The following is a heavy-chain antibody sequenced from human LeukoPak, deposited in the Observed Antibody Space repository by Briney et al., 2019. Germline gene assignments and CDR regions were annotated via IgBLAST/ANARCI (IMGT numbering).Heavy chain of an antibody. CDR3: TKVSRARTILTGYSWGYFDY. J-gene: IGHJ4*02. Sequence: SGGSLRLSCAASGFTFSSYAMSWVRQAPGKGLEWASAISGSGGSTYYADSVKGRFTISRDNSKNTLYLQMNSLRAEDTAVYYCTKVSRARTILTGYSWGYFDYWGQGTLVTVSS. CDR2: ISGSGGST. V-gene: IGHV3-23*01. D-gene: IGHD3-9*01. CDR1: GFTFSSYA.